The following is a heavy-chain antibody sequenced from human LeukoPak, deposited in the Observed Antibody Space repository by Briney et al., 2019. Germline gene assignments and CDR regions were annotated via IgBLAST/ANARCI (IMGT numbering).Heavy chain of an antibody. CDR2: IYYSGST. V-gene: IGHV4-34*09. Sequence: SETLSLTCAVYGGSFSGYYWSWIRQPPGKGLEWIGYIYYSGSTYYNPSLKSRVTISVDTSKNQFSLKLSSVTAADTAVYYCARDPSFTHITYYYDSSGLWGQGTLVTVSS. J-gene: IGHJ4*02. CDR1: GGSFSGYY. CDR3: ARDPSFTHITYYYDSSGL. D-gene: IGHD3-22*01.